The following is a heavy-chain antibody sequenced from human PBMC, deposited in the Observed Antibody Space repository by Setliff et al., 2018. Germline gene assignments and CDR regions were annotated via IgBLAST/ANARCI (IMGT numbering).Heavy chain of an antibody. CDR1: GFTFSTYT. V-gene: IGHV3-21*06. D-gene: IGHD5-18*01. J-gene: IGHJ4*02. Sequence: LRLSCAASGFTFSTYTMNWVRQAPGKGLEWVSSIDTSSSYIYYADSVKGRFTISRDNAKNTLYLQMNSLRAEDTAVYYCAKSALGYSYVPYYFDYWGQGTLVTVSS. CDR3: AKSALGYSYVPYYFDY. CDR2: IDTSSSYI.